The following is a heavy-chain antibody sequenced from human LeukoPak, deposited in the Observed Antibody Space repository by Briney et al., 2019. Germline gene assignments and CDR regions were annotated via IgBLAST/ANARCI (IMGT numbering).Heavy chain of an antibody. V-gene: IGHV3-30*18. CDR3: AKEGWDSSGYSYFDY. CDR1: GFTFSSYG. J-gene: IGHJ4*02. CDR2: ISYDGSNK. D-gene: IGHD3-22*01. Sequence: PGRSLRLSCAASGFTFSSYGMHWVRQAPGKGLEWVAVISYDGSNKYYADSVKGRFTISRDNSKYTLYLQMNSLRAEDTAVYYCAKEGWDSSGYSYFDYWGQGTLVTVSS.